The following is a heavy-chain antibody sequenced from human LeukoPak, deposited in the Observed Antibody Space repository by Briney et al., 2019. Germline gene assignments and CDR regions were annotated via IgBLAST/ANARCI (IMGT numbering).Heavy chain of an antibody. CDR1: GGSITSHY. J-gene: IGHJ4*02. D-gene: IGHD3/OR15-3a*01. Sequence: PSETLSLTCTVSGGSITSHYWSWVRQPPGKGLEWIGYIDNSGSTNYNPSLKSRVTISVDTSKNQFSLKLSSVTAADTAVYYCARQAWTTTYFDYWGPGALVTVSS. CDR2: IDNSGST. CDR3: ARQAWTTTYFDY. V-gene: IGHV4-59*08.